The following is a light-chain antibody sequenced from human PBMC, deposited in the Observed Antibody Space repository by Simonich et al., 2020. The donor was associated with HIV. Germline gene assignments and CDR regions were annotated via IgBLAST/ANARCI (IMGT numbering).Light chain of an antibody. J-gene: IGKJ2*01. Sequence: DIQMTQSPFSLSASVGDRVTITCRAGQYITNYLNWYQQKPGKAPELLIYAAYNLQSGVPSRFSGSGSGTDFTLTISSLQPEDFATYYCQQSHTTPYTFGQGTKLDIK. CDR3: QQSHTTPYT. V-gene: IGKV1-39*01. CDR1: QYITNY. CDR2: AAY.